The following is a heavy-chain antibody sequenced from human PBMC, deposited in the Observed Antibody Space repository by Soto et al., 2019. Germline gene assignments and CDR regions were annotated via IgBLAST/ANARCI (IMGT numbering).Heavy chain of an antibody. J-gene: IGHJ4*02. CDR3: ARDGPYYDILTGPYYFDY. CDR2: INPSGGST. CDR1: GYTFTSYY. Sequence: SVKVSCKASGYTFTSYYMHWVRQAPGQGLEWMGIINPSGGSTSYAQKFQGRVTMTRDTSTSTVYMELSSLRSEDTAVYYCARDGPYYDILTGPYYFDYWGQGTLVTVSS. V-gene: IGHV1-46*01. D-gene: IGHD3-9*01.